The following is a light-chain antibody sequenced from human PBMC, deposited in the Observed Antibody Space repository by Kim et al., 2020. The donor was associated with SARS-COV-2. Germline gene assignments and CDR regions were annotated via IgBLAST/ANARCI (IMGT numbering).Light chain of an antibody. Sequence: QLVLTQSPSASASLGASVKLTCTLSSGHSRNAIAWHQQQSERGPRSLMKLNTDGSHNKGDGIPDRFSGSSSGGERYPTNSNLQSEDEADYYCQTWDTCIHLFGGGTQLAVL. V-gene: IGLV4-69*01. CDR1: SGHSRNA. J-gene: IGLJ3*02. CDR3: QTWDTCIHL. CDR2: LNTDGSH.